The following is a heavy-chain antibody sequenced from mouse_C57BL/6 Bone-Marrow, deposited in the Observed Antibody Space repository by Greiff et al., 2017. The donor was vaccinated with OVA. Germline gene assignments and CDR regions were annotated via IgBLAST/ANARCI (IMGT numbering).Heavy chain of an antibody. CDR3: ARHRRTWFAY. CDR2: IYPRSGNT. Sequence: VKLQESGAELARPGASVKLSCKASGYTFTSSGISWVKQSTGQGLEWIGEIYPRSGNTYYNEKFKGKVTLTADKSSSTAYMELRSLTSEDSAVYFCARHRRTWFAYWGQGTLVTVSA. CDR1: GYTFTSSG. V-gene: IGHV1-81*01. J-gene: IGHJ3*01.